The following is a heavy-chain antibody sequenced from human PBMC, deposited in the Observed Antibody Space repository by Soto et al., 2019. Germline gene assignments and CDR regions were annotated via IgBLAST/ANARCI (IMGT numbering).Heavy chain of an antibody. Sequence: GGSLRLSCAASGFTFNIYAMTWVRQAPGKGLEWVSCISGAGSNTFYADSVKGRFTISRDNSKNTLFLQMNNLRAEDTAIYFCAKGSLGVAVALFDYWGQGTLVTVSS. CDR1: GFTFNIYA. V-gene: IGHV3-23*01. D-gene: IGHD6-19*01. CDR2: ISGAGSNT. J-gene: IGHJ4*02. CDR3: AKGSLGVAVALFDY.